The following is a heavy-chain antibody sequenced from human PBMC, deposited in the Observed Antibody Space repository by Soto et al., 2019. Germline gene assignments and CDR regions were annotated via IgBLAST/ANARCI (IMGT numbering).Heavy chain of an antibody. J-gene: IGHJ6*02. Sequence: ASVKVSCKASGYTFTGYYMHWVRQAPGQGLEWMGWINPNSGGTNYAQKFQGWVTMTRETSISTAYMELSRLRSDDTAVYYCARGPLDWLLPHYGMDVWGQGTTVTVSS. CDR1: GYTFTGYY. D-gene: IGHD3-9*01. CDR2: INPNSGGT. V-gene: IGHV1-2*04. CDR3: ARGPLDWLLPHYGMDV.